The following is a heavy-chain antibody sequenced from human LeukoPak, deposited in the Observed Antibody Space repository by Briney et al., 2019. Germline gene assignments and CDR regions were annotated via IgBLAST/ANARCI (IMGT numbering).Heavy chain of an antibody. CDR3: ARGDIVVVPAAANYYYYYGMDV. CDR1: GGTFSSYA. V-gene: IGHV1-69*13. J-gene: IGHJ6*02. D-gene: IGHD2-2*01. CDR2: IIPIFGTA. Sequence: ASVKASCKASGGTFSSYAISWVRQAPGQGLEWMGGIIPIFGTANYAQKFQGRVTITADESTSTAYMELSSLRSEDTAVYYCARGDIVVVPAAANYYYYYGMDVWGQGTTVTVSS.